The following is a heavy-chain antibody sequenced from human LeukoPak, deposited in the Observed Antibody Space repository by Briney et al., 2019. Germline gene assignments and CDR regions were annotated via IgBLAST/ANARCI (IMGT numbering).Heavy chain of an antibody. Sequence: PGGSLRLSCAASGFTFSSYAMSWVRQAPGKGLEWVSAISGSGGSTYYADSVKGRFTISRDNSENTLYLQMNSLRAEDTAVYYCATRVGYSYGYGPLDYWGQGTLVTVSS. CDR3: ATRVGYSYGYGPLDY. D-gene: IGHD5-18*01. J-gene: IGHJ4*02. V-gene: IGHV3-23*01. CDR2: ISGSGGST. CDR1: GFTFSSYA.